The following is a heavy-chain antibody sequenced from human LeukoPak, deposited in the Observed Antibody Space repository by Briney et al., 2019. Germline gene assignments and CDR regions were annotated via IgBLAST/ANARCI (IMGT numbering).Heavy chain of an antibody. CDR3: ATGRGAAAAYFDY. D-gene: IGHD6-13*01. V-gene: IGHV4-59*01. Sequence: SETLSLTCTVSGGSISSYYWSWIRQPPGKGLEWIGYIYYSGSTNYNPSLKSRVTISVDTSKNQFSLKLSSVTAADTAVYYCATGRGAAAAYFDYWGQGTVVTVSS. J-gene: IGHJ4*02. CDR2: IYYSGST. CDR1: GGSISSYY.